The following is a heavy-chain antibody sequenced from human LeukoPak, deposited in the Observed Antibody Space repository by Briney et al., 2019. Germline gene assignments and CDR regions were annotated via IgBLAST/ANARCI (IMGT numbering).Heavy chain of an antibody. J-gene: IGHJ4*02. V-gene: IGHV3-23*01. CDR3: AISTNYDFWSGYGYFDY. Sequence: GGSLRLSCAASGFTFSSYAMSWVRQAPGKGLEWVSAIGGSGGSTYYADSVKGRFTISRDNSKNTLYLQMNSLRAEDTAVYYCAISTNYDFWSGYGYFDYWGQGTLVTVSS. CDR2: IGGSGGST. D-gene: IGHD3-3*01. CDR1: GFTFSSYA.